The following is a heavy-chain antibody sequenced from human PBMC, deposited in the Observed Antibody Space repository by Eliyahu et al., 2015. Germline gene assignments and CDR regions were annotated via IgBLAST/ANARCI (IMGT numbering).Heavy chain of an antibody. V-gene: IGHV4-38-2*02. CDR3: ASAPRYFYYDFWSGHTFFDY. CDR2: IYHSGST. D-gene: IGHD3-3*01. CDR1: GYSISXGXX. J-gene: IGHJ4*02. Sequence: QVQLQESGPGLVKPSETLSLTCTVXGYSISXGXXWGWIRQPPGKGLEWIGSIYHSGSTYYNPSLKSRVTISVDTSKNQFSLKLSSVTAADTAVYYCASAPRYFYYDFWSGHTFFDYWGQGTLVTVSS.